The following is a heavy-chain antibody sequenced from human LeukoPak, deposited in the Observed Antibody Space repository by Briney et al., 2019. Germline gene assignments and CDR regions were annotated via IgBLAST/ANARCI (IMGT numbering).Heavy chain of an antibody. J-gene: IGHJ5*02. Sequence: ASVKVSCKASGYTFTGYYMHWVRQAPGQWLEWMGWINPNSGGTNYAQKFQGRVTMTRDTSISTAYMELSRLRSDDTAVYYCARDTEARVAAAGTHPWGQGTLVTVSS. CDR2: INPNSGGT. CDR3: ARDTEARVAAAGTHP. V-gene: IGHV1-2*02. D-gene: IGHD6-13*01. CDR1: GYTFTGYY.